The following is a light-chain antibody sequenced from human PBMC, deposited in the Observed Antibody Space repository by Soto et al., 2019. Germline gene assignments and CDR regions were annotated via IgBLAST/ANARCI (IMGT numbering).Light chain of an antibody. J-gene: IGKJ5*01. Sequence: DIVMTQSRATLSVSPGETATLSRRASQSVSNKVAWYQQKPGQAPRLLILGASTRATGIPARFSGIGSGTEFTLSISSLQSEDFAVYYCKQYKEWPPFTFCQGTRLEIK. CDR2: GAS. V-gene: IGKV3-15*01. CDR3: KQYKEWPPFT. CDR1: QSVSNK.